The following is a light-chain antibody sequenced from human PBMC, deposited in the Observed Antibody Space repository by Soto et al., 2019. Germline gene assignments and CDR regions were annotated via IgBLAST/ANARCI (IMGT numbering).Light chain of an antibody. V-gene: IGKV3-15*01. CDR2: GAS. CDR3: QQYNNWLSWT. CDR1: QSVSSN. Sequence: ILMTQSPATLXXXPXXXATXXXRXSQSVSSNLAWYQQKPGQAPRLLIYGASTRATGIPARFSGSGSGTEFTLTISSLQSEDFAVYYCQQYNNWLSWTFGQGTKVDIK. J-gene: IGKJ1*01.